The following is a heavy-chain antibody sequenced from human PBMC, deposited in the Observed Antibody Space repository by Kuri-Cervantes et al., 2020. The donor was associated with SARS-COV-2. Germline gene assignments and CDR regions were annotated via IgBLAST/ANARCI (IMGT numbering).Heavy chain of an antibody. J-gene: IGHJ4*02. CDR1: GFTFSSYS. V-gene: IGHV3-48*01. Sequence: GESLEISCAASGFTFSSYSMNWVRQAPGKGLEWVSYISSSSSTIYYADSVKGRFTISRDNAKNSLYLQMNSLRAEDTAVYYCASNKFLTIWSGPLDYWGQGTLVTVSS. CDR2: ISSSSSTI. CDR3: ASNKFLTIWSGPLDY. D-gene: IGHD3-3*01.